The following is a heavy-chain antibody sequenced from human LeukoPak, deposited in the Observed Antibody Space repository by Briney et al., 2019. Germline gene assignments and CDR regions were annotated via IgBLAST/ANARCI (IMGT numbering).Heavy chain of an antibody. Sequence: GASVKVSFKASGYTFTVYYLHWVRQAPGQGLEWMGWINPNSGGTNYAKRFQGRVTMTRDTSISTAYMELSRLRSDDTAVYYCAREEKLGITISHMDVWGKGTTVTVSS. CDR1: GYTFTVYY. CDR2: INPNSGGT. J-gene: IGHJ6*03. V-gene: IGHV1-2*02. D-gene: IGHD3-3*01. CDR3: AREEKLGITISHMDV.